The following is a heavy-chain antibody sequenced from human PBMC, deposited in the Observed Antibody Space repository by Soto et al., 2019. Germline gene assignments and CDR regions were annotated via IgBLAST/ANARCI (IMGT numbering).Heavy chain of an antibody. Sequence: SETLSLTCTVSGGSISSSSYYWGWIRQPPGKGLEWIGSIYYSGSTYYNPSLKSRVTISVDTSKNQFSLKLSSVTAADTAVYYCASGYGDYYYYGMDVWGQGTTVTVPS. V-gene: IGHV4-39*01. CDR1: GGSISSSSYY. D-gene: IGHD4-17*01. CDR2: IYYSGST. J-gene: IGHJ6*02. CDR3: ASGYGDYYYYGMDV.